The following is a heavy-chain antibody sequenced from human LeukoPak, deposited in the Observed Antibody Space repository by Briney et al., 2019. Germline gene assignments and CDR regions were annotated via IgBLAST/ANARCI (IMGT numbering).Heavy chain of an antibody. D-gene: IGHD2-21*01. CDR2: ISYSWYI. Sequence: GGSLRLPCAASGFTFSSYSMNWVRQAPGKGLEWVSYISYSWYIYYADSVKGRFTISRDNTKNSLCLQMNSLRAEDTAVYYCAGGGTAHYSCSWPDYFDGWGQGTLVTVSS. J-gene: IGHJ4*02. V-gene: IGHV3-21*01. CDR1: GFTFSSYS. CDR3: AGGGTAHYSCSWPDYFDG.